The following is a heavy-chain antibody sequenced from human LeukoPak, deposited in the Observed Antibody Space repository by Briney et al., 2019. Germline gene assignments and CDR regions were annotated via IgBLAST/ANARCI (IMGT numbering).Heavy chain of an antibody. CDR3: AKDAVYCSGGSCYQQTTQYNFDY. Sequence: GGSLRLSCAASAFSLSAYNMNWVRQAPGKGLEWVSSISYTGTYIYYADSVKGRFTISRDNAQNSLYLQMNSLRAEDTAIYYCAKDAVYCSGGSCYQQTTQYNFDYWGQGTLVTVSS. CDR1: AFSLSAYN. J-gene: IGHJ4*02. V-gene: IGHV3-21*04. D-gene: IGHD2-15*01. CDR2: ISYTGTYI.